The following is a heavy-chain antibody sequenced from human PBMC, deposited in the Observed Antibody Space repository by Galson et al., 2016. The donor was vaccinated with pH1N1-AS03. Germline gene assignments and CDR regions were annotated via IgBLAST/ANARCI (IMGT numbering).Heavy chain of an antibody. Sequence: SVKVSCKASGYTFTTYAIHWVRQAPGQSLEWMGRINVGNGNTNYALKLQGRVTMTTDTSTSTVYMELRSLRSDDTAVYYCARVLYGDSAVGDDAFDIWGQGTMVTVPS. D-gene: IGHD4-17*01. CDR2: INVGNGNT. CDR3: ARVLYGDSAVGDDAFDI. CDR1: GYTFTTYA. V-gene: IGHV1-3*01. J-gene: IGHJ3*02.